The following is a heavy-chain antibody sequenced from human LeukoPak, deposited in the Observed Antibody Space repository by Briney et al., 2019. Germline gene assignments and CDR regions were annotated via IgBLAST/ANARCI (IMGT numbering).Heavy chain of an antibody. J-gene: IGHJ4*02. V-gene: IGHV3-23*01. CDR3: AKGYCSGGSCPVFDY. Sequence: GGSLRLSCAASGFTFSSYAMSWVRQAPGKGLEWVSAISGSGGSTYYADSVKGRFTISRGNSKNTLYLQMNSLRAEDTAVYYCAKGYCSGGSCPVFDYWGQGTLVTVSS. CDR1: GFTFSSYA. CDR2: ISGSGGST. D-gene: IGHD2-15*01.